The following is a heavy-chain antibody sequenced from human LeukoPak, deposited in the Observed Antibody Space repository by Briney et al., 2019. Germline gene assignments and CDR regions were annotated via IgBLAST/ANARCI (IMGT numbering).Heavy chain of an antibody. V-gene: IGHV3-53*01. J-gene: IGHJ3*02. CDR3: ARDYRRIVGATRGAFDI. CDR2: IYSGGST. D-gene: IGHD1-26*01. CDR1: GITFSSYW. Sequence: GGSLRLSCVASGITFSSYWMSWVRQAPGKGLEWVSVIYSGGSTYYADSVKGRFTISRDNSKNTLYLQMNSLRAEDTAVYYCARDYRRIVGATRGAFDIWGQGTMVTVSS.